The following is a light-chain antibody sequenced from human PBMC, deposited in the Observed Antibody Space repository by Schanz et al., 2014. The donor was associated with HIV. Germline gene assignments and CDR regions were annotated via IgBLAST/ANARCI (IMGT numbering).Light chain of an antibody. J-gene: IGLJ3*02. Sequence: QSALTQPPSASGSPGQSVTISCTGTSSDVGGYNYVSWYQQHPGKAPKLMIYEVSERPSGVPDRFSGSKSGNTASLTISGLQAEDEADYYCSSYTNSSPWVFGGGTKLTVL. CDR2: EVS. V-gene: IGLV2-8*01. CDR3: SSYTNSSPWV. CDR1: SSDVGGYNY.